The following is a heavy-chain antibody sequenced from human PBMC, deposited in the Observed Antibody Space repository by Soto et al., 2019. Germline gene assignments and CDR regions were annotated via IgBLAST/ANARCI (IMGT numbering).Heavy chain of an antibody. D-gene: IGHD5-18*01. CDR3: AKDLGIQLWYFDY. V-gene: IGHV3-30*18. Sequence: QVQLVESGGCVVQPGRSLRLSCAASGFTFSSYGMHWVRQAPGKGLEWVAVISYDGSNKYYADSVKGRFTISRDNSKNTLYLQMIRLRAEDTAGYYWAKDLGIQLWYFDYWGQGTLVTVSS. CDR1: GFTFSSYG. CDR2: ISYDGSNK. J-gene: IGHJ4*02.